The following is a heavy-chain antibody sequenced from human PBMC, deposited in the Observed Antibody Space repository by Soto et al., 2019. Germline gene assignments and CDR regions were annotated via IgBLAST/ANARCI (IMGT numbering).Heavy chain of an antibody. J-gene: IGHJ5*02. CDR1: GFSLDTSGTG. V-gene: IGHV2-5*02. CDR2: IYWDNDK. CDR3: AHSMSFTVSTPAWFDP. D-gene: IGHD4-4*01. Sequence: QITLKESGPTLMKPTQTLTLTCSFSGFSLDTSGTGVGWIRQPPGKALEFLALIYWDNDKRYSPSLRSRLTIAKDTLKNEVVLTMTNMDPVDTGTYYCAHSMSFTVSTPAWFDPWGQGALVTVAS.